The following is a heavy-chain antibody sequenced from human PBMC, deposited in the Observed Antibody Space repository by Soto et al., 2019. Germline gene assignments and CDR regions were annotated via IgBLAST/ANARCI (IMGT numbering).Heavy chain of an antibody. CDR3: ARDLIYAGYYYYMDV. D-gene: IGHD2-21*01. CDR2: INYKSHI. V-gene: IGHV3-21*01. J-gene: IGHJ6*03. Sequence: EVQLVESGGGLVKPVGSLRLSCAASGFTFSSYSMNWVRQAPGKGLEWVSSINYKSHIDYADSVKGRFTISRDNAKNSLYLQMNSLRAEDTAVYFCARDLIYAGYYYYMDVWGIGNTVTVSS. CDR1: GFTFSSYS.